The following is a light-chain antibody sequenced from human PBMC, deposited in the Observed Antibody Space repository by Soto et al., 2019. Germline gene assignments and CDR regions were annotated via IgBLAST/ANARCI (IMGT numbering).Light chain of an antibody. CDR1: QSVSSY. CDR2: DAS. Sequence: EIVLTQSPATLSLSPGERATLSCRASQSVSSYLAWYQQKLGQAPRLLIYDASKRATGIPARFSGSGSGTAFTLTISNLEPEDFAVYYCQQRGNWPRTFGQGTKVEIK. J-gene: IGKJ1*01. CDR3: QQRGNWPRT. V-gene: IGKV3-11*01.